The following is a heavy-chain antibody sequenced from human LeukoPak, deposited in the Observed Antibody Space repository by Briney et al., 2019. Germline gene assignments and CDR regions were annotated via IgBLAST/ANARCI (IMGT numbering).Heavy chain of an antibody. CDR1: GFTFSSYE. V-gene: IGHV3-30*02. CDR3: AKTSLSDPSGHYYYMDV. D-gene: IGHD3-3*01. Sequence: GGSLRLSCAASGFTFSSYEMNWIRQAPGKGLEWVAFIRSDGTSEFYADSVKARFTISRDNSQNTVSLQLNNLRIEDTALYYCAKTSLSDPSGHYYYMDVWGKGTTVTVSS. J-gene: IGHJ6*03. CDR2: IRSDGTSE.